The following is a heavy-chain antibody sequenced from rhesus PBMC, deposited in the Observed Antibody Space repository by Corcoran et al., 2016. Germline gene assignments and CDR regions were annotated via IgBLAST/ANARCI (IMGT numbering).Heavy chain of an antibody. Sequence: QVQLQESGPGLGKPSATPSPTCAVSGGSISSNYWSWVRQPPGKGLEWIGRIYGSGGSTDYNPSLKSRVTISTDTSKNQFSLKLSSVTAADTAVYYCARNGGSYWVNWYFDLWGPGTPITISS. CDR1: GGSISSNY. D-gene: IGHD3-16*01. CDR2: IYGSGGST. J-gene: IGHJ2*01. V-gene: IGHV4-160*01. CDR3: ARNGGSYWVNWYFDL.